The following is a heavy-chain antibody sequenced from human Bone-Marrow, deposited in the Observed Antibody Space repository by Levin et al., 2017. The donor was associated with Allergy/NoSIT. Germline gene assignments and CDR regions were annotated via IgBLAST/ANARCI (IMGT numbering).Heavy chain of an antibody. CDR1: GFTFSSYD. J-gene: IGHJ4*02. Sequence: GGSLRLSCAAFGFTFSSYDMTWVRQAPGKGLEWVAAISAGGERTYYTESVRGRFTISRDNSKFTVSLQMNSLRVEDTAVYYCANRQDTGGVHDSSGDKRCWGRGTLVTVSS. CDR3: ANRQDTGGVHDSSGDKRC. CDR2: ISAGGERT. V-gene: IGHV3-23*01. D-gene: IGHD3-22*01.